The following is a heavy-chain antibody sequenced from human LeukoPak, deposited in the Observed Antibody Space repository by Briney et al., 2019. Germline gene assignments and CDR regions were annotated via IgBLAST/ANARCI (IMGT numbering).Heavy chain of an antibody. J-gene: IGHJ4*02. CDR3: ARGLYYTFWSGSYTEDRFFDY. Sequence: SETLPLTCTVSGGSISSGGYYWTWIRQHPGQGLEWIGYIYYSGSTYYNPSLKSRVTISVDTSRNQVSLKLTSVTAADTAVYYCARGLYYTFWSGSYTEDRFFDYWGQGTLVTVSS. V-gene: IGHV4-31*03. D-gene: IGHD3-3*01. CDR1: GGSISSGGYY. CDR2: IYYSGST.